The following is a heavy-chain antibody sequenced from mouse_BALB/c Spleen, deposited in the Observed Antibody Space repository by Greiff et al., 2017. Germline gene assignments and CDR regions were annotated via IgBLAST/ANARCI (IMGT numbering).Heavy chain of an antibody. CDR1: GYTFTDYY. CDR2: IYPGSGNT. CDR3: ARRGNGSSLGYAMDY. D-gene: IGHD1-1*01. V-gene: IGHV1-84*02. J-gene: IGHJ4*01. Sequence: QVQLQQSGPELVKPGASVKISCKASGYTFTDYYINWVKQKPGQGLKWIGWIYPGSGNTKYNEKFKGKATLTVDTSSSTAYMQLSSLTSEDTAVYFCARRGNGSSLGYAMDYWGQGTSVTVSS.